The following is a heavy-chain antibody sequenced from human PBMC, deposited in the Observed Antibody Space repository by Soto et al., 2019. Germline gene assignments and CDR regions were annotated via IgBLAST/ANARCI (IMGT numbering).Heavy chain of an antibody. CDR3: ARHVVLWFGELLFGWFDP. CDR2: IYYSGST. CDR1: GGSISSSSYY. V-gene: IGHV4-39*01. J-gene: IGHJ5*02. Sequence: SSETLSLTCTVSGGSISSSSYYWGWIRQPPGKGLEWIGSIYYSGSTYYNPSLKSRVTISVDTSKNQFSLKLSSVTAADTAVYYCARHVVLWFGELLFGWFDPWGQGTRVTVAS. D-gene: IGHD3-10*01.